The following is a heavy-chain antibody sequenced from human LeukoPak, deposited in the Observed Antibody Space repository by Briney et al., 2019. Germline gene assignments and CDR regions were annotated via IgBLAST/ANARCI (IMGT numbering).Heavy chain of an antibody. Sequence: GGSLRLSCAASGFTFSSYWMNWVRQAPGKGLEWVANINQDGTEKYYVDSVKGRFTISRDNAKNSLYLQMNSLRAEDTAIYYCARDGYSSSWYYVYWGQGTLVTVSS. D-gene: IGHD6-13*01. V-gene: IGHV3-7*01. CDR1: GFTFSSYW. CDR2: INQDGTEK. J-gene: IGHJ4*02. CDR3: ARDGYSSSWYYVY.